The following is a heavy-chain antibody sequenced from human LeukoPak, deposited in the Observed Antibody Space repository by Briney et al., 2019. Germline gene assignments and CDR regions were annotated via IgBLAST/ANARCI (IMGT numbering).Heavy chain of an antibody. CDR3: ARGHPMYCSSTSCYRLVYFDY. J-gene: IGHJ4*02. V-gene: IGHV4-34*01. CDR2: INHSGST. Sequence: GSLRLSCAPSGLSFSSYTIHWVRQPPGKGLEWIGEINHSGSTNYNPSLKSRVTISVDTSKNQFSLKLSSVTAADTAVYYCARGHPMYCSSTSCYRLVYFDYWGQGTLVTVSS. D-gene: IGHD2-2*02. CDR1: GLSFSSYT.